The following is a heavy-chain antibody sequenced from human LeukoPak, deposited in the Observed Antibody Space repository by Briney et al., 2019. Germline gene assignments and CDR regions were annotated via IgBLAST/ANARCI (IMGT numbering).Heavy chain of an antibody. CDR1: GFIFSSYT. D-gene: IGHD5-12*01. CDR2: ITSTRGDI. V-gene: IGHV3-21*01. J-gene: IGHJ4*02. Sequence: GGSLRLSCAASGFIFSSYTMNWVRQAPGEGLEWVSSITSTRGDIYYAHSVKGRFTISRDNAKNSLYLQMNSLRAEDTAVYYCTTFRWLRQENADFDYWGQGTLVTVSS. CDR3: TTFRWLRQENADFDY.